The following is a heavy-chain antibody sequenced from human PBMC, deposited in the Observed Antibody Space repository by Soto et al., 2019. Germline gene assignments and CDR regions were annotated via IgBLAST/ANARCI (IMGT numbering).Heavy chain of an antibody. V-gene: IGHV3-23*01. D-gene: IGHD3-10*01. Sequence: EVQLLESGGGLVQPGGSLRLSCAASGFTFSSYAMSWVRQAPGKGLEWVSAISGSGGSTYYADSGKGRFTISRDNSKNTRYLQMNSLRADDTAVYYCAKPPYGSGSYYTNLDYYSMDVWGKGTTVTVSS. CDR3: AKPPYGSGSYYTNLDYYSMDV. J-gene: IGHJ6*03. CDR1: GFTFSSYA. CDR2: ISGSGGST.